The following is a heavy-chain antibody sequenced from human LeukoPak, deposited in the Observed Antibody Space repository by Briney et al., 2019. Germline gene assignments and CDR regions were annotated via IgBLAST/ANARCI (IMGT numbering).Heavy chain of an antibody. J-gene: IGHJ6*02. CDR1: GFTVSSNY. CDR2: IYSGGST. D-gene: IGHD3-22*01. V-gene: IGHV3-66*01. CDR3: ARVWSSYYYDSSGSPSGMDV. Sequence: GGSLRLSCAASGFTVSSNYMSWVRQAPGRGLEWVSVIYSGGSTYYADSVKGRFTISRDNSKNTQYLQMNSLRAEDTAVYYCARVWSSYYYDSSGSPSGMDVWGQGTTVTVSS.